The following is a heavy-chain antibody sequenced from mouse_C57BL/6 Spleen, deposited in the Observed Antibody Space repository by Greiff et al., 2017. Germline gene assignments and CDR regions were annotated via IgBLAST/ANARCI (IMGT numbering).Heavy chain of an antibody. Sequence: QVQLQQPGAELVRPGTSVKLSCKASGYTFTSYWMHWVKQRPGQGLEWIGVIDPSDSYTTYNPKFKGKATLTVDTSSSAAYMQLSSLTSEDSAGYDCARREGTTVVAHLYFDVWGTGTTVTVSS. D-gene: IGHD1-1*01. CDR3: ARREGTTVVAHLYFDV. V-gene: IGHV1-59*01. CDR1: GYTFTSYW. J-gene: IGHJ1*03. CDR2: IDPSDSYT.